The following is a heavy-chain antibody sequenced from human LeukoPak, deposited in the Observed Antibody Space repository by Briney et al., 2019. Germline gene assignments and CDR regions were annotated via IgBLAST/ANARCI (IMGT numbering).Heavy chain of an antibody. J-gene: IGHJ5*02. Sequence: ASETLSLTCTVSGGSISSYYWSWIRQPPGKGLEWIGYIYYSGSTNYNPSLKSRVTISVDTSKNQFSLKLSSVTAADTAVYYCARGEYSSWFDPWGQGTLVTVSS. D-gene: IGHD5-18*01. CDR2: IYYSGST. V-gene: IGHV4-59*01. CDR3: ARGEYSSWFDP. CDR1: GGSISSYY.